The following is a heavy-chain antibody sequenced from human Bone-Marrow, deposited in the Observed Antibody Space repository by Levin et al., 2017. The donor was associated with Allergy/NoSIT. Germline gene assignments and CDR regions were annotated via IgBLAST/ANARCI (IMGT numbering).Heavy chain of an antibody. CDR3: ARGPPSYNWNPPIDAFDI. D-gene: IGHD1-20*01. CDR1: GYTFTGYY. J-gene: IGHJ3*02. V-gene: IGHV1-2*04. Sequence: VASVKVSCKASGYTFTGYYMHWVRQAPGQGLEWMGWINPNSGGTNYAQKFQGWVTMTRDTSISTAYMELSRLRSDDTAVYYCARGPPSYNWNPPIDAFDIWGQGTMVTVSS. CDR2: INPNSGGT.